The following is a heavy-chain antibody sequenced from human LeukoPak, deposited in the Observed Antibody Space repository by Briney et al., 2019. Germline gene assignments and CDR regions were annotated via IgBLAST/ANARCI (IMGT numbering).Heavy chain of an antibody. V-gene: IGHV4-4*07. D-gene: IGHD6-19*01. CDR1: GGSISGYY. CDR2: LYSSGDT. CDR3: ARGSSGSTKRYYFDS. Sequence: PSETLSLTCTVSGGSISGYYWNWVRQPADRGLEWIGRLYSSGDTYYNPSLKSRLTMSVDTSKNQFSLKLRSVTAADTAVYYCARGSSGSTKRYYFDSWGQGAPVTVPS. J-gene: IGHJ4*02.